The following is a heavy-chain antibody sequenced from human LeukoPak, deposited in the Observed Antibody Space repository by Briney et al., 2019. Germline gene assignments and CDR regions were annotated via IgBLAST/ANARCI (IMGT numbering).Heavy chain of an antibody. V-gene: IGHV3-7*01. Sequence: GGSLRLSCAASGFTFSSYWMSWVRQAPGKGLEWVANIKQGGGEKYYVDSVKGRFTISRDNAKNSLYLKMNSLRAEDTAVYYCARDNNIVVVVAAYYMDVWGKGTTVTVSS. CDR2: IKQGGGEK. J-gene: IGHJ6*03. D-gene: IGHD2-15*01. CDR3: ARDNNIVVVVAAYYMDV. CDR1: GFTFSSYW.